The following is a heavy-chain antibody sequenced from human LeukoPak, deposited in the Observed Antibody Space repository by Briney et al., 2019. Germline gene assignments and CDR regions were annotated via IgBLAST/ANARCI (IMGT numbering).Heavy chain of an antibody. Sequence: GGSLRLSCAASGFTFSSYGMHWVRQAPGKGLEWVAVIWYDGSNKYYADSVKGRFTISRDNSKNTLYLQMNSLRAEDTAVYYCARELGATGGYLDYWGQGTLVTVSS. D-gene: IGHD1-26*01. CDR2: IWYDGSNK. V-gene: IGHV3-33*01. CDR3: ARELGATGGYLDY. J-gene: IGHJ4*02. CDR1: GFTFSSYG.